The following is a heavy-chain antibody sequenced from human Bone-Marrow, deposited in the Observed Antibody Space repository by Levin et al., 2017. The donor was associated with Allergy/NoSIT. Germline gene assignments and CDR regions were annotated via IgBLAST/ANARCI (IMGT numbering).Heavy chain of an antibody. V-gene: IGHV4-61*01. CDR2: IYYSGTT. D-gene: IGHD2-15*01. Sequence: SETLSLTCTVSGGSVSSGSYYWSWIRQPPGKGLEWIGYIYYSGTTNYNPSLKSRVTISVDTSKNQFSLKLSSVTAADTAVYYGARWAGDVNQPSSCSGGSCYDYDAFDIWGQGTMVTVSS. CDR3: ARWAGDVNQPSSCSGGSCYDYDAFDI. CDR1: GGSVSSGSYY. J-gene: IGHJ3*02.